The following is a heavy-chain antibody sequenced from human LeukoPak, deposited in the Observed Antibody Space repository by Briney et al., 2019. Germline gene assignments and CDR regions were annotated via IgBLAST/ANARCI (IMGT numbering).Heavy chain of an antibody. CDR1: GDSINSSGYY. D-gene: IGHD5-12*01. CDR3: ARGEYSGYYNWFDP. J-gene: IGHJ5*02. CDR2: IYYSGST. Sequence: TLSLTCTVSGDSINSSGYYWSWLRQHPGKGLEWIGYIYYSGSTYYNPSLKSRVTISVDTSNNQFSLKLSSVTAADTAVYYCARGEYSGYYNWFDPWGQGTLVTVSS. V-gene: IGHV4-31*03.